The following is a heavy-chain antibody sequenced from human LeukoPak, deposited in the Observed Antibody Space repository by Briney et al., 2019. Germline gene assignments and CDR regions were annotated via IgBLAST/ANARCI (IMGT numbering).Heavy chain of an antibody. CDR2: IKTDGSVK. D-gene: IGHD6-6*01. Sequence: PGGSLRLSCAASGFTFTSYWMSWVHQAPGKGLEWVANIKTDGSVKYYQDSVKGRFTISRDNAKNSLYLQVNSLRAEDTAVYHCARMGYRSSSFDYWGQGTLVIVSS. J-gene: IGHJ4*02. CDR3: ARMGYRSSSFDY. CDR1: GFTFTSYW. V-gene: IGHV3-7*01.